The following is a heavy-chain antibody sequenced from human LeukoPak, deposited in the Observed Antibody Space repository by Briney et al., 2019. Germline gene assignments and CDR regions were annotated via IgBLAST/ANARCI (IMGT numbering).Heavy chain of an antibody. CDR1: GVSISSSNSY. CDR3: ARQTGSGLFILP. D-gene: IGHD3/OR15-3a*01. Sequence: SETLSLTCTVSGVSISSSNSYWGWICQPPGKGLEWIGSIYYSGNTYYNASLKSQVSISIDTSKNQFSLRLTSVTAADTAVYYCARQTGSGLFILPGGQGTLVTVSS. J-gene: IGHJ4*02. CDR2: IYYSGNT. V-gene: IGHV4-39*01.